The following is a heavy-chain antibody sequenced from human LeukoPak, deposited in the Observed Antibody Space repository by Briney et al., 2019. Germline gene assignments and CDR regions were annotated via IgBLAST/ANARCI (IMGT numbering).Heavy chain of an antibody. Sequence: GRSLILSCAASGFTFSSYGMHWVRQAPGKGLEWVAVIWYDGSNKYYADSVKGRFTISRDNSKNTLYLQMNSLRAEDTAVYYCAKDSYYDFWSGYWTSYNWFDPWGQGTLVTVSS. CDR2: IWYDGSNK. CDR1: GFTFSSYG. CDR3: AKDSYYDFWSGYWTSYNWFDP. V-gene: IGHV3-33*06. J-gene: IGHJ5*02. D-gene: IGHD3-3*01.